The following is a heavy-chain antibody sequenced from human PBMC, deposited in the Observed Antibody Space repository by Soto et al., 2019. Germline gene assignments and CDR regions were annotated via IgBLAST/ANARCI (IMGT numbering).Heavy chain of an antibody. D-gene: IGHD4-17*01. Sequence: PGGSLRLSCAASGFTFSSYSMNWVRQAPGKGLEWVSSISSSSSYIYHADSVKGRFTISRDNAKNSLYLQMNSLRAEDTAVYYCARDVSLTTTPDYWGQGTLVTVSS. J-gene: IGHJ4*02. V-gene: IGHV3-21*01. CDR3: ARDVSLTTTPDY. CDR1: GFTFSSYS. CDR2: ISSSSSYI.